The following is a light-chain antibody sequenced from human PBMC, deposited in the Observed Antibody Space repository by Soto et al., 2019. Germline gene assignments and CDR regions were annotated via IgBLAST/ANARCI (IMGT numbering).Light chain of an antibody. Sequence: DIQMTQSPSSLSASVGDRVTITCRASQDIRNDLGWFQQKPGKAPERLIYDASSLQSGVPSRFSGTGSGTEFTLTISSLPEDFATYYCLQHSSYPFTFGPGTKVDIK. CDR2: DAS. J-gene: IGKJ3*01. CDR1: QDIRND. CDR3: LQHSSYPFT. V-gene: IGKV1-17*01.